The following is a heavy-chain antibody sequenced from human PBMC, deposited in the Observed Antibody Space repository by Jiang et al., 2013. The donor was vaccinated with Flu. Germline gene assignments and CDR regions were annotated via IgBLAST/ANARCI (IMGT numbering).Heavy chain of an antibody. V-gene: IGHV3-33*01. D-gene: IGHD3-3*01. CDR1: GFTFSSYG. CDR2: IWYDGSNK. CDR3: ARVDGITIFGEINDAFDI. Sequence: RSLRLSCAASGFTFSSYGMHWVRQAPGKGLEWVAVIWYDGSNKYYADSVKGRFTISRDNSKNTLYLQMNSLRAEDTAVYYCARVDGITIFGEINDAFDIWGQGTMVTVSS. J-gene: IGHJ3*02.